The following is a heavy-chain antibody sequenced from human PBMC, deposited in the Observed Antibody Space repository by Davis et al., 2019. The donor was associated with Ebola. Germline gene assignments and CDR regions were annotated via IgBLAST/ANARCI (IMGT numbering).Heavy chain of an antibody. CDR2: IKQDGSEK. J-gene: IGHJ3*01. V-gene: IGHV3-7*01. CDR3: AREGVTFDL. CDR1: GFTFSSYW. Sequence: GESLKISCAASGFTFSSYWMSWVRQAPGKGLEWVANIKQDGSEKYYVDSVKGRFTISRDNAKNSLYLQMNSLRAEDTALYYCAREGVTFDLWGQGTMVTVSS.